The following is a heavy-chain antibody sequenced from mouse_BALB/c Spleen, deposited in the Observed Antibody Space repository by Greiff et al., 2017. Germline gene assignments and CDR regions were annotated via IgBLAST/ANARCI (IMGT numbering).Heavy chain of an antibody. CDR3: ARDLGLRPAWFAY. V-gene: IGHV3-2*02. CDR1: GYSITSDYA. D-gene: IGHD3-1*01. CDR2: ISYSGST. Sequence: ESGPGLVKPSQSLSLTCTVTGYSITSDYAWNWIRQFPGNKLEWMGYISYSGSTSYNPSLKSRISITRDTSKNQFFLQLNSVTTEDTATYYCARDLGLRPAWFAYWGQGTLVTVSA. J-gene: IGHJ3*01.